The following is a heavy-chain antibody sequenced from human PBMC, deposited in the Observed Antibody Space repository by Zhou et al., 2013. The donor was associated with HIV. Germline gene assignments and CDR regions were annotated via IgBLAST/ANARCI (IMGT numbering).Heavy chain of an antibody. CDR3: ARDQPKPYYYDSRGYYYSGHNWFDP. CDR1: GGTFSSHV. V-gene: IGHV1-69*12. D-gene: IGHD3-22*01. Sequence: QVQLVQSGAEVKKAGSSVRVSCKTAGGTFSSHVITWVRQAPGQGLEWMGGIIPIFGTANYAQKFQGRVTITADESTSTAYLELSSLRSEDTAVYYCARDQPKPYYYDSRGYYYSGHNWFDPWGQGTLVTVSS. CDR2: IIPIFGTA. J-gene: IGHJ5*02.